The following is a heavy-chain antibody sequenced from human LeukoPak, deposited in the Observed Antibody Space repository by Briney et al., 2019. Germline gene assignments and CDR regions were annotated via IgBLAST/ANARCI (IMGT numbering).Heavy chain of an antibody. Sequence: GGSLRLSCAASGFTFSSYAMSWVRQAPGKGLEWVGRIKSKTDGGTTDYAAPVKGRFTISRDDSKNTLYLQMNSLKTEDTAVYYCTTDKWGGFDYWGQGTLVTVSS. V-gene: IGHV3-15*01. J-gene: IGHJ4*02. D-gene: IGHD7-27*01. CDR3: TTDKWGGFDY. CDR1: GFTFSSYA. CDR2: IKSKTDGGTT.